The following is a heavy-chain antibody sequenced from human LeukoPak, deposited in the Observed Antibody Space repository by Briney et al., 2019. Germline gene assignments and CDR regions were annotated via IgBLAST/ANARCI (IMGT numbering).Heavy chain of an antibody. V-gene: IGHV1-18*01. D-gene: IGHD4-17*01. CDR2: ISAYNGNT. Sequence: ASVKVSCRASGYPVDNFGLTWVRQAPGHGLEWMGWISAYNGNTHHAQTFRDRLTLTTDTSTSTAYLELRSLKSDDTAVYYCARDRVGGDLTGESLYWGQGTLVTVSS. J-gene: IGHJ4*02. CDR1: GYPVDNFG. CDR3: ARDRVGGDLTGESLY.